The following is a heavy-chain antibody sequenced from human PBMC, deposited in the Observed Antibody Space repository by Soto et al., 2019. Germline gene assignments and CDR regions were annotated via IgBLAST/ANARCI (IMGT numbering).Heavy chain of an antibody. D-gene: IGHD3-22*01. J-gene: IGHJ6*03. V-gene: IGHV3-21*01. CDR1: GFTFSSYS. Sequence: EVQLVESGGGLVRPGGSLRLSCAASGFTFSSYSINWVRQAPGKGLEWVSSIGRVSSHIYYADSVKGRLTFSRDNTKNSLYLQRNNLRVEDTAVYYCARDVYTSYDSYYYYYMDVWGKGTAVTVSS. CDR3: ARDVYTSYDSYYYYYMDV. CDR2: IGRVSSHI.